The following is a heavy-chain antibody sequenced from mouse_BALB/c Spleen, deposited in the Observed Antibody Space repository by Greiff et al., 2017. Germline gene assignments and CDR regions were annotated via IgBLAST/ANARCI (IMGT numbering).Heavy chain of an antibody. J-gene: IGHJ3*01. CDR2: IWGDGST. Sequence: QVQLQESGPGLVAPSQSLSITCTVSGFSLTGYGVNWVRQPPGKGLEWLGMIWGDGSTDYNSALKSRLSISKDNSKSQVFLKMNSLQTDDTARYYCARVGYGSSYGFAYWGQGTLVTVSA. D-gene: IGHD1-1*01. V-gene: IGHV2-6-7*01. CDR1: GFSLTGYG. CDR3: ARVGYGSSYGFAY.